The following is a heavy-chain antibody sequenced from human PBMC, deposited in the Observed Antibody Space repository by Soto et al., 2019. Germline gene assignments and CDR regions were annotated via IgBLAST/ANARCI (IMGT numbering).Heavy chain of an antibody. CDR3: ARHKRRAVPGLVPDF. CDR1: GYTFTNYW. D-gene: IGHD6-19*01. V-gene: IGHV5-51*01. Sequence: GESLKISCTGSGYTFTNYWIGWVRQMPGKGLEWMGITHPGDANTRYSPSFQGHVTISADKSVNSAYLQWRGLKASDTGVYFCARHKRRAVPGLVPDFWGQGTLVTVSS. J-gene: IGHJ4*02. CDR2: THPGDANT.